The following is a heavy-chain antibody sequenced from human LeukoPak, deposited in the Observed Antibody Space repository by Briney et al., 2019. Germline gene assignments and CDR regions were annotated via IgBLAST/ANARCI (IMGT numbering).Heavy chain of an antibody. CDR3: ARAEDGDYYFDY. CDR2: IYSGGST. J-gene: IGHJ4*02. Sequence: GGSLRLSCAVSGFTVSSNYMSWVRQPPGKGLEWVSVIYSGGSTYYADSVKGRFTISRDNSKNTLYLQMNSLRAEDTAVYYCARAEDGDYYFDYWGQGTLVTVSS. V-gene: IGHV3-53*01. D-gene: IGHD4-17*01. CDR1: GFTVSSNY.